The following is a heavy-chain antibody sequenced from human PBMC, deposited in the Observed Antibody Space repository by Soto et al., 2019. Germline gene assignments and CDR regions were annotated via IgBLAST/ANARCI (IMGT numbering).Heavy chain of an antibody. V-gene: IGHV3-21*01. CDR3: ARVRRFLEWVNDEGPYYYGMDV. D-gene: IGHD3-3*01. CDR2: ISSSSSYI. CDR1: GFTFSSYS. J-gene: IGHJ6*02. Sequence: EVQLVESGGGLVKPGGSLRLSCAASGFTFSSYSMNWVRQAPGKGLEWVSSISSSSSYIYYADSVKGRFTISRDNAKNSLYLQMNSLRAEDTAVYYCARVRRFLEWVNDEGPYYYGMDVWGQGTTVTVSS.